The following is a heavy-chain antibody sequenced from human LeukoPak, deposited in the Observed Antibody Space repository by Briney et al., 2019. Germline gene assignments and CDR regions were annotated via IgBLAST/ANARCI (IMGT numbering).Heavy chain of an antibody. D-gene: IGHD1-1*01. V-gene: IGHV3-48*03. CDR2: ISSSGSTI. CDR1: GFTFSSYE. J-gene: IGHJ5*02. Sequence: GGSLRLSCAASGFTFSSYEMNWVRQAPGKGLEWVSYISSSGSTIYYADSVKGRFTISRDNAKNSLYLQMNSLRAEDTAVYYCARDRGTGLFDPWGQGTLVTVSS. CDR3: ARDRGTGLFDP.